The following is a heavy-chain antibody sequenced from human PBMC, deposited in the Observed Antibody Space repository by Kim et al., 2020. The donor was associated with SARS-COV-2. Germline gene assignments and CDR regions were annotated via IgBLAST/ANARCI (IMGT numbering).Heavy chain of an antibody. D-gene: IGHD3-10*01. CDR3: ARHEDGRLLWFGELGTEYNWFDP. Sequence: SETLSLTCTVSGGSISSSSYYWGWIRQPPGMGLEWIGSIYYSGSTYYNPSLKSRVTISVDTSKNQFSLKLSSVTAADTAVYYCARHEDGRLLWFGELGTEYNWFDPWGQGTLVTVSS. J-gene: IGHJ5*02. V-gene: IGHV4-39*01. CDR2: IYYSGST. CDR1: GGSISSSSYY.